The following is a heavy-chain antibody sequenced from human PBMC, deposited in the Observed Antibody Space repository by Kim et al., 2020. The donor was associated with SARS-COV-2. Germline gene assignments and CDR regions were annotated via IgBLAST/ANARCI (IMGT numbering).Heavy chain of an antibody. D-gene: IGHD5-12*01. Sequence: GGSLRLSCEVSGFILRSYAMHWVRQAPGKGLEWVAVISYDGSNRYYADSVKGRFTISRDNSKNTLYLQMNSLRRDDTAFYYCARGAGGYDIDQWGTDFEYWGQGTLVTVSS. J-gene: IGHJ4*02. CDR1: GFILRSYA. CDR3: ARGAGGYDIDQWGTDFEY. CDR2: ISYDGSNR. V-gene: IGHV3-30*04.